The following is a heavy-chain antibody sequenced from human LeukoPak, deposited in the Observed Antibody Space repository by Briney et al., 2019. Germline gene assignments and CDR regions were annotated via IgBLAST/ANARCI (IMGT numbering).Heavy chain of an antibody. CDR1: GYSISSGYY. J-gene: IGHJ5*02. Sequence: SETLSLTCTVSGYSISSGYYWGWIRQPPGKGLEWIGTIYHDGSTYYNPSLKSRVAISVDTSQNQFSLKLSSVTAADTAVYYCARANMVRGVGSFFDRNWFDPWGQGTLVTVSS. CDR2: IYHDGST. CDR3: ARANMVRGVGSFFDRNWFDP. V-gene: IGHV4-38-2*02. D-gene: IGHD3-10*01.